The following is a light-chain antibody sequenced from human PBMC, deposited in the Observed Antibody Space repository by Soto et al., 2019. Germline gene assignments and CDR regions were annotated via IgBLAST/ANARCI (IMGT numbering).Light chain of an antibody. J-gene: IGKJ1*01. CDR3: QEYNGRSS. Sequence: RVTTQSPATLSVSPGERATLSCRASQNVAGDLAWYQQQPSQAPRLLIYRTSTRATGIPATFSGSGSGTDFTLTISSLQSEDFAVYYCQEYNGRSSFGQGTKVEIK. CDR2: RTS. CDR1: QNVAGD. V-gene: IGKV3-15*01.